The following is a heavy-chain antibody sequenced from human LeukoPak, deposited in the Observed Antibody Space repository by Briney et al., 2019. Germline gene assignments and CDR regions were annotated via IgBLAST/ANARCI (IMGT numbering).Heavy chain of an antibody. Sequence: GGSLRLSCAASGFTFSSYSMNWVRQAPGKGLEWVSYISSSSSTIYYADSVKGRFIISRDKAKNSLSLQMNSLRDEDTAVYYCARDRYCSSTSCYLYNYYGMDVWGQGTTVTVSS. J-gene: IGHJ6*02. D-gene: IGHD2-2*01. V-gene: IGHV3-48*02. CDR3: ARDRYCSSTSCYLYNYYGMDV. CDR2: ISSSSSTI. CDR1: GFTFSSYS.